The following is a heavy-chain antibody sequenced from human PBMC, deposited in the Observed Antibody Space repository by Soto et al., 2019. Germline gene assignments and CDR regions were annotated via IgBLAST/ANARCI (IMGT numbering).Heavy chain of an antibody. CDR3: AKVRASYLSASYFYYGLDV. CDR1: GFTFSHYV. V-gene: IGHV3-23*01. Sequence: EVQLLESGGGVVRPGGSLRLSCAASGFTFSHYVLSWVRQAPGRGLEWFSSTSGSGSTVYLADSVRGRFTMSRDLSRNTVSLQMNSLRAEDTAIYYCAKVRASYLSASYFYYGLDVWGQGTTVTVSS. J-gene: IGHJ6*02. D-gene: IGHD3-10*01. CDR2: TSGSGSTV.